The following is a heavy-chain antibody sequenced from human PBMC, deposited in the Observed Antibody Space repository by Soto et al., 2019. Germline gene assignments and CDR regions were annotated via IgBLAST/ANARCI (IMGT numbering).Heavy chain of an antibody. J-gene: IGHJ3*02. D-gene: IGHD6-19*01. CDR3: ARFPSGYSSGSDAFDI. V-gene: IGHV1-8*01. CDR1: GYTFTSYD. CDR2: MNPNSGNT. Sequence: EASVKVSCEASGYTFTSYDINWVRQATGRGLEWMGWMNPNSGNTGYAQKFQGRVTMTRNTSISTAYMELSSLRSEDTAVYYCARFPSGYSSGSDAFDIWGQGTTVTVSS.